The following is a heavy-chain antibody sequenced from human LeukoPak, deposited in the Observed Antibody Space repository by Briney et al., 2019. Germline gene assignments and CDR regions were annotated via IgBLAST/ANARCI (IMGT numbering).Heavy chain of an antibody. CDR1: GFTFSIYG. J-gene: IGHJ6*02. Sequence: GGSLTLSCAASGFTFSIYGMHWVRQAPGKGLEWVAVISYDGSNKYYADSVKGRFTISRDNSKNTLYLQMNSLRAEDTAVYYCAKDRLAVTNPLSGGIRFYGMDVWGQGTTVTVSS. CDR2: ISYDGSNK. V-gene: IGHV3-30*18. CDR3: AKDRLAVTNPLSGGIRFYGMDV. D-gene: IGHD4-17*01.